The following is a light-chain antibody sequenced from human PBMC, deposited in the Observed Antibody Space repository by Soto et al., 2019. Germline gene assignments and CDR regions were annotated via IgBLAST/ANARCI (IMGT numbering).Light chain of an antibody. V-gene: IGKV1-39*01. CDR1: QSISNY. Sequence: DIQMTQSPSSLSASVGDRVTITCRASQSISNYLNWYQQKPGKAPQLLIYGASSLQSGVPSRFSGFGSRPSFTLAISSLQPEDFATYICQRSYSTLACTFDQGPNVDIK. J-gene: IGKJ1*01. CDR3: QRSYSTLACT. CDR2: GAS.